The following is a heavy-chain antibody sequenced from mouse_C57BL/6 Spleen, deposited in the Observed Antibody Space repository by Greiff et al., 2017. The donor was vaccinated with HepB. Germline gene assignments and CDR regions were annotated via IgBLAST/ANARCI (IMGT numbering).Heavy chain of an antibody. CDR1: GFTFTDYY. CDR3: ARSPRAYFDY. D-gene: IGHD3-1*01. V-gene: IGHV7-3*01. Sequence: VQLKESGGGLVQPGGSLSLSCAASGFTFTDYYMSWVRQPPGKALEWLGFIRNKANGYTTEYSASVKGRFTISRDNSQSILYLQMNALRAEDSATYYCARSPRAYFDYWGQGTTLTVSS. CDR2: IRNKANGYTT. J-gene: IGHJ2*01.